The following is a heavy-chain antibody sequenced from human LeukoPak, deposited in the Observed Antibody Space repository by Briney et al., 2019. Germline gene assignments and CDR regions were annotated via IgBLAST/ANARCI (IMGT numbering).Heavy chain of an antibody. CDR1: GYTFTSYD. CDR3: ARAGGYCGRISCPYYFDY. D-gene: IGHD2-15*01. CDR2: MNPNSGNT. J-gene: IGHJ4*02. Sequence: ASVKVSCKASGYTFTSYDINWVRQATGQGLEWMGWMNPNSGNTGYAQKFQGRVTMTRNTSISTAYMELSSLRSEDTPVYYCARAGGYCGRISCPYYFDYWGQGSLIAVSS. V-gene: IGHV1-8*01.